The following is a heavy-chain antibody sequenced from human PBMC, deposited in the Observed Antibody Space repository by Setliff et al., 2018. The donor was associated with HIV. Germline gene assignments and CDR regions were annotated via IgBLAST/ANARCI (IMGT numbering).Heavy chain of an antibody. CDR3: AILRIAENWFDP. CDR2: INAGNGKT. J-gene: IGHJ5*02. V-gene: IGHV1-3*01. D-gene: IGHD6-13*01. CDR1: GYTFTGYA. Sequence: ASVKVSCKASGYTFTGYAMHWVRQAPGQRLEWMGWINAGNGKTKYSQKFQGRVTMTEDTSTDTAYMELSSLRSEDTAVYYCAILRIAENWFDPWGQGTLVTVSS.